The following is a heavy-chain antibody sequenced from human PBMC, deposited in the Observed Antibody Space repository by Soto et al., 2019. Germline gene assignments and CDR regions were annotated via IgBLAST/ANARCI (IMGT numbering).Heavy chain of an antibody. J-gene: IGHJ4*02. CDR3: ARRRWWSDPYGSGSYLERGPFDY. V-gene: IGHV4-34*01. CDR2: INHSGST. Sequence: SETLSLTCAVYGGSFSGYYWSWIRQPPGKGLEGIGEINHSGSTNYNPSLKSRVTISVDTSKNQFSLKLSSVTAADTAVYYCARRRWWSDPYGSGSYLERGPFDYWGQGTLVTVSS. D-gene: IGHD3-10*01. CDR1: GGSFSGYY.